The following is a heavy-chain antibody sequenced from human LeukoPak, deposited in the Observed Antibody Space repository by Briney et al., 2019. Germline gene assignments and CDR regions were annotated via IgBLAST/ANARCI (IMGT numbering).Heavy chain of an antibody. D-gene: IGHD6-19*01. J-gene: IGHJ6*03. CDR3: ARDVSGTDYFYYMDV. CDR1: GDSVSSNTAA. V-gene: IGHV6-1*01. CDR2: TYYRSKWFY. Sequence: SQTLSLTCAISGDSVSSNTAAWIWLRQSPSRGLDWLGRTYYRSKWFYDYAASVKSRITINPDTSKNQFSLQLYSVAPDDTAMYYCARDVSGTDYFYYMDVWGKGTTVTVSS.